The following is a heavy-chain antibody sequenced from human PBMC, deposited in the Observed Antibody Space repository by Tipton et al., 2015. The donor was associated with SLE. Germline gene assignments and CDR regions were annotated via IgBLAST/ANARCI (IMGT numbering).Heavy chain of an antibody. D-gene: IGHD5-12*01. CDR1: GGSISSYY. Sequence: TLSLTCTVSGGSISSYYWSWIRQSPGKGLEWIGYIYTSGSTNYNPSLKSRVTISADTSKNQFSLKLSSVTAADTAVYYCARQDSGYDYDAFDIWGQGTMVTVSS. V-gene: IGHV4-4*08. J-gene: IGHJ3*02. CDR2: IYTSGST. CDR3: ARQDSGYDYDAFDI.